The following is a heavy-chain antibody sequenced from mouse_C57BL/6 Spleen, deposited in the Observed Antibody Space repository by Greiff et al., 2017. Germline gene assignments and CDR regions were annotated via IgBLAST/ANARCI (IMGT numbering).Heavy chain of an antibody. V-gene: IGHV1-69*01. Sequence: QVQLQQPGAELVMPGASVKLSCKASGYTFTSYWMHWVKQRPGQGLEWIGEIDPSDSYTNYNQKFKGKSTLTVDKSSSTAYMQLSSLTSEDSAVYYCARSLNWEYFDYWGQGTTLTVSS. CDR3: ARSLNWEYFDY. CDR2: IDPSDSYT. D-gene: IGHD4-1*01. J-gene: IGHJ2*01. CDR1: GYTFTSYW.